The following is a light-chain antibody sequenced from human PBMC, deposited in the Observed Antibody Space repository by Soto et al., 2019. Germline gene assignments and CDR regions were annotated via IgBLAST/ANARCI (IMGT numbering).Light chain of an antibody. CDR1: SSNIGGNS. J-gene: IGLJ1*01. Sequence: VLTQPPSVSAAPGQKVTISCSGSSSNIGGNSVSWYQQLPGTAPKLLIYDDNKRPSGIPDRFSGSKSGTSATLGITGFQTGDEADYYCGSWDSSLSAYVFGTGTKVTVL. V-gene: IGLV1-51*01. CDR3: GSWDSSLSAYV. CDR2: DDN.